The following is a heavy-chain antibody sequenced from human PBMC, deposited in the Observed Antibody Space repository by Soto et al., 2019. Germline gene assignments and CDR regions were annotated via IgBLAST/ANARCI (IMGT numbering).Heavy chain of an antibody. Sequence: EVQLAESGGGLVQPGGSLRLSCAASGFTFSDHYMDWVRQAPGKGLEWVGRSRDKVHSHTTEYAASVKGRFTISSGDSETSLYLQINSLKTEDTAVYYCARGVVSTGYFDYWGQGTLVTVSS. J-gene: IGHJ4*02. CDR1: GFTFSDHY. CDR3: ARGVVSTGYFDY. V-gene: IGHV3-72*01. D-gene: IGHD5-12*01. CDR2: SRDKVHSHTT.